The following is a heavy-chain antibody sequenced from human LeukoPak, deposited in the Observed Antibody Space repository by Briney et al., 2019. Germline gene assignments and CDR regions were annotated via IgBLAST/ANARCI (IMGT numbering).Heavy chain of an antibody. V-gene: IGHV3-30*02. CDR1: GFTFSTDG. J-gene: IGHJ4*02. Sequence: GGSLRLSCAASGFTFSTDGMHWVRQAPGKGLEWVAFISNDGSNKYYADSVKGRFTISRDNFKYTLFLQMSSLRAEDTAVYYCARVFVGANDYWGQGTLVTVSS. CDR2: ISNDGSNK. D-gene: IGHD1-26*01. CDR3: ARVFVGANDY.